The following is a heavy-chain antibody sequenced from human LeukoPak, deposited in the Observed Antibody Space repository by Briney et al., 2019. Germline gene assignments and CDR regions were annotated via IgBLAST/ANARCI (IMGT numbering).Heavy chain of an antibody. Sequence: SETLSLTCTVSGGSISSYYWSWIRQPAGKGLEWIGRIYTSGSTNYNPSLKSRVTMSVDTPKNQFSLKLSSVTAADTAVYYCARFEWELWAFDIWGQGTMVTVSS. D-gene: IGHD1-26*01. CDR1: GGSISSYY. J-gene: IGHJ3*02. V-gene: IGHV4-4*07. CDR3: ARFEWELWAFDI. CDR2: IYTSGST.